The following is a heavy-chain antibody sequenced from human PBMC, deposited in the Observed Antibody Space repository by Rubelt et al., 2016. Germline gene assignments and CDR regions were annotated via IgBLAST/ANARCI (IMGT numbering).Heavy chain of an antibody. CDR2: INPSGGSP. V-gene: IGHV1-46*01. J-gene: IGHJ4*01. CDR1: GYTFTSYY. Sequence: QVQLVQSGAEVKKPGASVKVSCKASGYTFTSYYMHWVRQAPGQGLEWMGIINPSGGSPAYAQKFQGRVTMTRDTSTSTVYMDLSSLRCEDTAVYYCARVGFYYDSGSYVDWGQGTLVTVSS. CDR3: ARVGFYYDSGSYVD. D-gene: IGHD3-10*01.